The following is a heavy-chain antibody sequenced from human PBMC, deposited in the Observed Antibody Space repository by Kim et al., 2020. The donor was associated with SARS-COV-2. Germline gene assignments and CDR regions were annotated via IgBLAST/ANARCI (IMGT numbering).Heavy chain of an antibody. CDR3: TRAVLLWKGTASGMDV. D-gene: IGHD3-10*01. Sequence: GGSLRLSCTASGFTFGDYAMSWVRQAPGKGMEWVGFIRSKAYGGTTEYAASVKGRFTISRDDSKSIAYLQMNSLKTEDTAVYYCTRAVLLWKGTASGMDVWGQGTTDTVSS. CDR1: GFTFGDYA. CDR2: IRSKAYGGTT. J-gene: IGHJ6*02. V-gene: IGHV3-49*04.